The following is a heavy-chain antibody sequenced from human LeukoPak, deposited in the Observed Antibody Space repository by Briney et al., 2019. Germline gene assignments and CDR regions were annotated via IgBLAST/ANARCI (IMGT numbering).Heavy chain of an antibody. V-gene: IGHV3-23*01. Sequence: GGSLRLSCAASGFTFSDYAMSWVRQAPGKGLEWVSGISGSGGSTYYADSVKGRFTISRDNSKNTLYLQMNSLRAEDTAVYYCARDRRGVHYGDYVAWGQGTLVTVSS. CDR1: GFTFSDYA. CDR2: ISGSGGST. CDR3: ARDRRGVHYGDYVA. J-gene: IGHJ5*02. D-gene: IGHD4-17*01.